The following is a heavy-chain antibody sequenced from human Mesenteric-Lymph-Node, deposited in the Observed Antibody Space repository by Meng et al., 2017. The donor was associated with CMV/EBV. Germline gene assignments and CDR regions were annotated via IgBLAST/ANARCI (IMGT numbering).Heavy chain of an antibody. CDR1: YTFAGYY. J-gene: IGHJ5*02. CDR2: ISPYSGDT. Sequence: YTFAGYYVHWVRQAPGQGLEWMGQISPYSGDTHYAQKFQGSVTMTRDTSISTAYMELSRLRSDDAAVYYCARGPAHSSSWYNWFDPWGQGTLVTVSS. V-gene: IGHV1-2*06. CDR3: ARGPAHSSSWYNWFDP. D-gene: IGHD6-13*01.